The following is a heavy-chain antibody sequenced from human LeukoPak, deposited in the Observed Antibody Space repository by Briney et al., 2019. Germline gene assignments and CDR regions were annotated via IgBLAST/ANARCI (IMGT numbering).Heavy chain of an antibody. Sequence: ASVKVSCKASGYTFTSYDINWVRQATGQGLEWMGWMNPNSGNKGYAQKFQGRVTMTRNTSISTAYMELSSLRSEDTAVYYCARGSSGGWFGELLLPGGYYYYGMDVWGQGTTVTVSS. CDR1: GYTFTSYD. CDR3: ARGSSGGWFGELLLPGGYYYYGMDV. J-gene: IGHJ6*02. CDR2: MNPNSGNK. V-gene: IGHV1-8*01. D-gene: IGHD3-10*01.